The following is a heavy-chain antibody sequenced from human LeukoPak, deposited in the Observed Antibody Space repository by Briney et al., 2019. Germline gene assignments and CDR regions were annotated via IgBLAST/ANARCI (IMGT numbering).Heavy chain of an antibody. CDR3: ASGTIRGVVVTATFDY. V-gene: IGHV1-18*01. CDR2: ISAYNGNT. D-gene: IGHD2-21*02. J-gene: IGHJ4*02. CDR1: GYTFTSYG. Sequence: ASVKVSCKASGYTFTSYGISWVRQAPGQGLEWMGWISAYNGNTNYAQKLQGRVTMTTDTSTSTAYMELSRLRSDDTAVYDCASGTIRGVVVTATFDYWGQGTLVTVSS.